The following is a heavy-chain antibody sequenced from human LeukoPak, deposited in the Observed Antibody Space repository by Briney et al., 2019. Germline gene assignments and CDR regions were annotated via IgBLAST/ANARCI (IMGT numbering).Heavy chain of an antibody. D-gene: IGHD3-10*01. J-gene: IGHJ6*03. CDR1: GFTFDDYG. CDR2: INWNGGST. Sequence: GGSLRLSCAASGFTFDDYGMSWVRQAPGKGLEWVSGINWNGGSTGYADSVKGRFTISRDNSKNTLYLQMNSLRAEDTAVYYCARGGRAYGSGSYYGDYYMDVWGKGTTVTISS. CDR3: ARGGRAYGSGSYYGDYYMDV. V-gene: IGHV3-20*04.